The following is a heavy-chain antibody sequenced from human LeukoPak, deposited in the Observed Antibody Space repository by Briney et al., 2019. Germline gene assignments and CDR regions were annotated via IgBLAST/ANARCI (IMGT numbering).Heavy chain of an antibody. V-gene: IGHV4-39*01. J-gene: IGHJ4*02. D-gene: IGHD6-13*01. Sequence: SETLSLTCTVYAGSVSNNNYYCDWILQPPGKGLEWIGSLSYSGSTYYNPSLKSRVTISVDTSKNQFSLKVSSVTAADTAVYYCARVLAAAAHFDYWGQGTLVTVSS. CDR3: ARVLAAAAHFDY. CDR2: LSYSGST. CDR1: AGSVSNNNYY.